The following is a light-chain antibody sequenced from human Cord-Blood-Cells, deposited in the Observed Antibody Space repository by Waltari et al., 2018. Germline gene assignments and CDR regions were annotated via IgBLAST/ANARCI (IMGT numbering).Light chain of an antibody. J-gene: IGLJ1*01. CDR2: DVS. CDR3: SSYTSSSTYV. Sequence: QSALTQPASVSGSPGQSITISCTGTSSDVGGYNYVSWSQQHPGKAPKLVIYDVSKRPSGVSNRFSGSKSGNTASLTISGLQAEDEADYYCSSYTSSSTYVFGTGTKVTVL. CDR1: SSDVGGYNY. V-gene: IGLV2-14*01.